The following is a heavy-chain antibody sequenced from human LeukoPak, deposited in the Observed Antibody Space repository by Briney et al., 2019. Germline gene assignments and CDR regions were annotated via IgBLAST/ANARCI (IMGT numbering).Heavy chain of an antibody. D-gene: IGHD4-17*01. CDR1: GGSISSYY. Sequence: PSETLSLTCTVSGGSISSYYWSWIRQPPGKGLEWIGYIYYSGSTNYNPSLKSRVTISIDTSKNQFSLKLTSVTAADTAVYYCARGIDYGDYVGSLDYWGQGTLVTVSS. V-gene: IGHV4-59*01. J-gene: IGHJ4*02. CDR3: ARGIDYGDYVGSLDY. CDR2: IYYSGST.